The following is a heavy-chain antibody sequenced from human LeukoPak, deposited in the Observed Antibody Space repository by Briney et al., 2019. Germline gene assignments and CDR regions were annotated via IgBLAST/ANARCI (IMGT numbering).Heavy chain of an antibody. CDR3: ARGWRWLQLSGDYYYMDV. V-gene: IGHV5-51*01. Sequence: GESLKISCEASGYNFASYWIGWVRQMPGKGLEWMGIILPGDSDPRYSPSFQGQVTISADKSISTAYLQWSSLKASDTGMYYCARGWRWLQLSGDYYYMDVWGKGTTVTVSS. CDR1: GYNFASYW. D-gene: IGHD5-24*01. J-gene: IGHJ6*03. CDR2: ILPGDSDP.